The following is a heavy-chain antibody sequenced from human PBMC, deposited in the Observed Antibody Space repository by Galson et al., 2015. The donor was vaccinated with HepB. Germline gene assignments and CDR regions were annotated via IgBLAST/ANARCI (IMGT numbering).Heavy chain of an antibody. J-gene: IGHJ4*02. Sequence: SLRLSCAASGFTFSNYAMSWVRQAAGKGLEWVSGISGRGGSSYYADSVKGRFIISRDNSKKTLYLQMNSLRSEDTAIYYCAKAFFITGTTRGSYFDSWGQGILVTVSS. CDR1: GFTFSNYA. CDR2: ISGRGGSS. CDR3: AKAFFITGTTRGSYFDS. D-gene: IGHD1-20*01. V-gene: IGHV3-23*01.